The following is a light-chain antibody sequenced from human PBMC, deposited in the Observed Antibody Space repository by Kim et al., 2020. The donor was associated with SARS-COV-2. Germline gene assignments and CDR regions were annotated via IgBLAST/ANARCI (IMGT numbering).Light chain of an antibody. V-gene: IGKV3-20*01. Sequence: LSTGERVILSCRASQSVADTHLAWFQQEPGQAPRLLIYGTSSRATGIPDRFSGSGSGTDFTLTISRLEPEDSAVYYCQQYDRPPYTFGQGTKLEI. CDR3: QQYDRPPYT. CDR2: GTS. CDR1: QSVADTH. J-gene: IGKJ2*01.